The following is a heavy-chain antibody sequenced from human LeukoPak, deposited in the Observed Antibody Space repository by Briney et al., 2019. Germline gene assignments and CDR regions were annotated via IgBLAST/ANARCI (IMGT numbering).Heavy chain of an antibody. CDR1: RGSISSYF. CDR3: ARGRYYYDSSGYPYNWFDP. Sequence: NPSETLSLSCIVSRGSISSYFWWWLRLPPGKGLEWSGFIYRGGSTNYNPSFKSHVTISGDTSKNKFCLNLSSVTAADTAMYYCARGRYYYDSSGYPYNWFDPWGQGTLVTVSS. CDR2: IYRGGST. D-gene: IGHD3-22*01. V-gene: IGHV4-59*01. J-gene: IGHJ5*02.